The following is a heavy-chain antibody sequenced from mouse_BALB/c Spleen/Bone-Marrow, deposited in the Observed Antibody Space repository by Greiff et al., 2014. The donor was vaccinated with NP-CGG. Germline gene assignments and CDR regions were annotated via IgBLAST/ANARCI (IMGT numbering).Heavy chain of an antibody. V-gene: IGHV1S81*02. CDR2: INPSNGGT. J-gene: IGHJ1*01. Sequence: VQLQESGAELVKPGASVKLSCKASGYTFTSYYMYWVKQRPGQGPEWIGEINPSNGGTNFNEKFKSKATLTVDKSSSTAYMQLSSLTSEVSAVYYCTRSYYGNYFDVWGAGTTVTVSS. CDR3: TRSYYGNYFDV. D-gene: IGHD2-1*01. CDR1: GYTFTSYY.